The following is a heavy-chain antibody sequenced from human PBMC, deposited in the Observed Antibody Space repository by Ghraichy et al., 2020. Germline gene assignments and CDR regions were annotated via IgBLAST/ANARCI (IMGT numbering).Heavy chain of an antibody. Sequence: ASVKVSCKASGYTFTSYGISWVRQAPGQGLEWMGWISAYNGNTNYAQKLQGRVTMTTDTSTSTAYMELRSLRSDDTAVYYCARDRPKMIVVVIPFDYWGQGTLVTVSS. V-gene: IGHV1-18*04. CDR3: ARDRPKMIVVVIPFDY. J-gene: IGHJ4*02. CDR2: ISAYNGNT. CDR1: GYTFTSYG. D-gene: IGHD3-22*01.